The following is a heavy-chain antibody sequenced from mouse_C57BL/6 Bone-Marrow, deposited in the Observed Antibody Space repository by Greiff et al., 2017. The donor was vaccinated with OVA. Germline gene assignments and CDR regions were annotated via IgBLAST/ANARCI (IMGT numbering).Heavy chain of an antibody. CDR3: ARGLYWYFDV. CDR2: INPYNGGT. CDR1: GYTFTDYY. Sequence: VQLQQSGPVLVKPGASVKMSCKASGYTFTDYYMNWVKQSHGKSLEWIGVINPYNGGTSYNQKFKGKATLTVDKSSSTAYMELNSLTSEDSAVYYCARGLYWYFDVWGTGTTVTVSS. J-gene: IGHJ1*03. V-gene: IGHV1-19*01.